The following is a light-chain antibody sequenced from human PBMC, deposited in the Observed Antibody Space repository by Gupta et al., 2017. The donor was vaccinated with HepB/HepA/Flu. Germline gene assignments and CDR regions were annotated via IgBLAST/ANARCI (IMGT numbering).Light chain of an antibody. CDR1: KLEDKY. V-gene: IGLV3-1*01. J-gene: IGLJ2*01. CDR3: QAWDSKIVV. Sequence: SFELTQPPSVSVSPGHTATVTCSGDKLEDKYVCWYQQKPGQSPVLVIFQDTKRPSGIPERFSGSNSGNTATLTISGTQDIDEADYYCQAWDSKIVVFGGGTKLTVL. CDR2: QDT.